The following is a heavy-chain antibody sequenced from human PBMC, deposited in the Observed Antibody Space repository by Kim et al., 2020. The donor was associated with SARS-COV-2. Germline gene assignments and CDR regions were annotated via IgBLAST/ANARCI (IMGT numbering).Heavy chain of an antibody. J-gene: IGHJ4*01. D-gene: IGHD3-10*01. CDR3: ARHRLLIWFGESPSYF. Sequence: SETLSLTCTVSSGSISRSSYYWGWIRQPPGKGLEWIGSIYYSGSTYYNPSLKSRVTISVDTSKNQFSLKLSSVTAADTAVYYCARHRLLIWFGESPSYF. V-gene: IGHV4-39*01. CDR2: IYYSGST. CDR1: SGSISRSSYY.